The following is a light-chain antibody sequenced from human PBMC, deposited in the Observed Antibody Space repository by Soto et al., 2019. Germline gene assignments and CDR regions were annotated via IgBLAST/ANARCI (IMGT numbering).Light chain of an antibody. CDR3: QQSDSPPYT. Sequence: DIQMTQSPSSLSASVGDRVSITCRASQTISTFLNWYQQKPGKAPKLLISIASSLQGGVPSRFSGSGSGTDFTLTISSLQPEDFATYYCQQSDSPPYTFGQGPSWRSN. CDR2: IAS. J-gene: IGKJ2*01. CDR1: QTISTF. V-gene: IGKV1-39*01.